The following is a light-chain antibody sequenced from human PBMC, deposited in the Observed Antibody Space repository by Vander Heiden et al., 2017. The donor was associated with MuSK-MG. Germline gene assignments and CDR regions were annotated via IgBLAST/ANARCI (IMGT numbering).Light chain of an antibody. J-gene: IGKJ5*01. V-gene: IGKV3D-20*01. Sequence: LSLPQSPATLPFSPGERATLSCGASQSVSSSYLAWYQQKPGLAPRLLIYDASSRATGIPDRFSGSASGTDFTLTISRLEPEDFAVYYCQQYGTSHPITFGQGTRLEIK. CDR2: DAS. CDR1: QSVSSSY. CDR3: QQYGTSHPIT.